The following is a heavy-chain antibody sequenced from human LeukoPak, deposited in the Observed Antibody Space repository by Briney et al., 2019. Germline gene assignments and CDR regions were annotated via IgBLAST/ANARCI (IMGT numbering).Heavy chain of an antibody. Sequence: GGSLRLSCAASGFTFSSYWMSWVRQAPGKGLEWVANIKQDGSEKYYVDSVKGRFTISRDNAKNSLYLQMNSLRAGDTAVYYCASRAGAYSHPYDYWGQGTLVTVSS. D-gene: IGHD4/OR15-4a*01. CDR3: ASRAGAYSHPYDY. J-gene: IGHJ4*02. CDR1: GFTFSSYW. CDR2: IKQDGSEK. V-gene: IGHV3-7*03.